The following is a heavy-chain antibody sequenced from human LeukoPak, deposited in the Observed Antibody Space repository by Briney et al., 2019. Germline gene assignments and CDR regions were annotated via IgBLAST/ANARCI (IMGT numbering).Heavy chain of an antibody. CDR2: ISAYNGNT. Sequence: ASVKVSCKASGYTFTSYDISWVRQAPGQGLEWMGWISAYNGNTNYAQKLQGRVTMTTDTSTSTAYMELRSLRSDDTAVFYCARLLFDFWSGYYPSLDYWGQETLVTVSS. V-gene: IGHV1-18*01. J-gene: IGHJ4*02. CDR3: ARLLFDFWSGYYPSLDY. CDR1: GYTFTSYD. D-gene: IGHD3-3*01.